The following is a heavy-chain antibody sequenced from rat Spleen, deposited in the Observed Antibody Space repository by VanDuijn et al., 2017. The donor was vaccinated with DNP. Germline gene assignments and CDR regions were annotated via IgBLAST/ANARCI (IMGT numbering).Heavy chain of an antibody. CDR1: GFPFSNFY. D-gene: IGHD1-10*01. Sequence: EVQLVESGGGLVQPGESLKLPCVASGFPFSNFYLAWVRPAPKKGLEWVATIPSSTDRTYYLDSVRGRFTISRDNAKSSLYLQMNSLKSEDTATYFCARHDNSDFDYWGQGVMVTVSS. CDR2: IPSSTDRT. J-gene: IGHJ2*01. V-gene: IGHV5-7*01. CDR3: ARHDNSDFDY.